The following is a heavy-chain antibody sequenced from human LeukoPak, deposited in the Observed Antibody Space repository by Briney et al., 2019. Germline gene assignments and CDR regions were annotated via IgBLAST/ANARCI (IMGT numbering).Heavy chain of an antibody. CDR2: ISSSGSTI. J-gene: IGHJ4*02. CDR3: ARDGSYYYDSSGYYYFDY. CDR1: EFTFSDYY. Sequence: GGSLRLSCAASEFTFSDYYMSWIRQAPGKGLEWVSYISSSGSTIYYADSVKGRFTISRDNAKNSLYLQMNSLRAEDTAVYYCARDGSYYYDSSGYYYFDYWGQGTLVTVSS. V-gene: IGHV3-11*01. D-gene: IGHD3-22*01.